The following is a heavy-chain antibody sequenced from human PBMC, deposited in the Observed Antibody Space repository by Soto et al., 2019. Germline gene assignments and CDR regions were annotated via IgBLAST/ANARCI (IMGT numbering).Heavy chain of an antibody. D-gene: IGHD2-2*01. Sequence: SETLSLTCTVSGGSISSYYWSWIRQPPGKGLEWIGYIYYSGSTNYNPSLKSRVTISVDTSKNQFSLKLSSVTAAYSAVYYCARLSPYQLPLWGQGTLVTVSS. J-gene: IGHJ4*02. CDR3: ARLSPYQLPL. CDR1: GGSISSYY. V-gene: IGHV4-59*08. CDR2: IYYSGST.